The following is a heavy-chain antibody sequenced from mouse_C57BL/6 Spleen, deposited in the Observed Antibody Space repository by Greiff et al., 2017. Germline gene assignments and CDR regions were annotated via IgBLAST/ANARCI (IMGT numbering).Heavy chain of an antibody. CDR1: GYSITSGYY. CDR2: ISSDGSN. V-gene: IGHV3-6*01. CDR3: ARDRGTRAMDY. D-gene: IGHD4-1*01. J-gene: IGHJ4*01. Sequence: EVKLEESGPGLVKPSQSLSLTCSVTGYSITSGYYWNWIRQFPGNKLEWMGYISSDGSNNYNPSLKNRISITRDTAKNQFFLKLNAVTTEDTATYYCARDRGTRAMDYWGQGTSVTVSS.